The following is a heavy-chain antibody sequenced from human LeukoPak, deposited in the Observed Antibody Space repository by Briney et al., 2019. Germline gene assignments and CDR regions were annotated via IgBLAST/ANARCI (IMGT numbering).Heavy chain of an antibody. V-gene: IGHV7-4-1*02. J-gene: IGHJ6*03. CDR3: ARGDGYEEGHYYIDV. CDR1: GYTFTTYA. Sequence: ASVKVSCKASGYTFTTYAMHWVRQAPGQGLEWMGWINTDTRNPTYAQGFTGRFVFSLDTSVSTAYVQISSLKAEDTAMYYCARGDGYEEGHYYIDVWGKGTTVTVSS. CDR2: INTDTRNP. D-gene: IGHD5-12*01.